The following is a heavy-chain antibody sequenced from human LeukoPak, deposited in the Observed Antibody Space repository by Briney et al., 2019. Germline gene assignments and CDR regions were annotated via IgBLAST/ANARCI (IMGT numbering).Heavy chain of an antibody. CDR3: ARDSDWSIAAAGYFDY. D-gene: IGHD6-13*01. CDR2: ISYDGSNK. V-gene: IGHV3-30-3*01. CDR1: GFTFSSYA. Sequence: GGSLRLSCAASGFTFSSYAMHWVRQAPGKGLEWVAVISYDGSNKYYADSVKGRFTISRDNSKNTLYLQMNSPRAEDTAVYYCARDSDWSIAAAGYFDYWGQGTLVTVSS. J-gene: IGHJ4*02.